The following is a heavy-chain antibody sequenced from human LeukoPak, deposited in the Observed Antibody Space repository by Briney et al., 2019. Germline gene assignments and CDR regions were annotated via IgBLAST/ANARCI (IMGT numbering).Heavy chain of an antibody. D-gene: IGHD1-7*01. CDR2: ISYDGSNK. J-gene: IGHJ4*02. Sequence: GGSLRLSCAASGFTFSSYGMHWVRQAPGKGLEWVAVISYDGSNKYYADSVKGRFTISRDNSKNTLYLQMNSLRAEDTAVYYCAKDRWNSRFSYGLFDYWGQGTLVTVSS. V-gene: IGHV3-30*18. CDR3: AKDRWNSRFSYGLFDY. CDR1: GFTFSSYG.